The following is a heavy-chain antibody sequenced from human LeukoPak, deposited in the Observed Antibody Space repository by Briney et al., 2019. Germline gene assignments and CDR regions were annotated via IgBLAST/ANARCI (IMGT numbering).Heavy chain of an antibody. V-gene: IGHV1-2*02. D-gene: IGHD2-2*01. CDR2: INPNSGGT. Sequence: ASVKVSCKASGYSFIGYYMHRVRQAPGQGLEWMGWINPNSGGTNYAQKFQGRVTMTRDTSISTAYMELSRLTSDDTAVYYCAREGGIVAVQAANWFDPWGQGTLVTVSS. CDR1: GYSFIGYY. J-gene: IGHJ5*02. CDR3: AREGGIVAVQAANWFDP.